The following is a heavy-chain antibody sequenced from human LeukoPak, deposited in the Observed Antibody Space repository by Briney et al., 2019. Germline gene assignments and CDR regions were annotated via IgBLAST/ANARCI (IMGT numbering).Heavy chain of an antibody. CDR1: GFPFSAYS. Sequence: PGGSLRLSCAASGFPFSAYSMNWVRQAPGKGLEWVSSISGSSSYMFYADSVKGRFTISRDNAKNSLYLQMNSLRAEDTAVYYCAKAYYDSSGYSYYFEYWGQGTMVSVSS. CDR3: AKAYYDSSGYSYYFEY. V-gene: IGHV3-21*01. CDR2: ISGSSSYM. D-gene: IGHD3-22*01. J-gene: IGHJ4*02.